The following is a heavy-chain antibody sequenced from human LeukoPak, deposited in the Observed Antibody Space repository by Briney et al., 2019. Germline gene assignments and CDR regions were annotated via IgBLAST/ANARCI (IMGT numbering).Heavy chain of an antibody. CDR2: SGDSDGST. D-gene: IGHD2-15*01. CDR3: AKGGCRGTCNPLAY. CDR1: GFTFSGSG. V-gene: IGHV3-23*01. J-gene: IGHJ4*02. Sequence: GGSLRLSCAASGFTFSGSGMSWVRQAPGKGLEWISSSGDSDGSTYYADSLKGRFTISRDNSKNTLYLQMNSLRAEDTAVYYCAKGGCRGTCNPLAYWGQGALVTVSA.